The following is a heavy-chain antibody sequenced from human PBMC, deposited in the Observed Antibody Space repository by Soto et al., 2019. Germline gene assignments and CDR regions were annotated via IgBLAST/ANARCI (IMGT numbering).Heavy chain of an antibody. D-gene: IGHD3-10*01. CDR1: GGSISSRGYY. Sequence: SSETLSLTCTVSGGSISSRGYYWGWIRQDPGKGLEWIGYIYYSGSTYYNPSLKSRVTMSVDTSNNQFSLKLRSVTAADTAVYYCARGLGGISSSSGSYNGLDVWGQGTTVTVSS. J-gene: IGHJ6*02. CDR2: IYYSGST. V-gene: IGHV4-31*03. CDR3: ARGLGGISSSSGSYNGLDV.